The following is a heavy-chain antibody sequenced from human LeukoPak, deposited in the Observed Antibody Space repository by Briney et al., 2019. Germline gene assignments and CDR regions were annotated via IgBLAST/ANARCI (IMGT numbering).Heavy chain of an antibody. CDR1: GDSISSGDYY. CDR2: ISSSGST. Sequence: PSETLSLTRTVSGDSISSGDYYWSWIRQPAGKGLEWIGRISSSGSTNYNPSPKSRVTISVDTSKNQFSLKLSSVTAADTAVYFCARGPYSYDSSGAFDIWGQGTMVTVSS. J-gene: IGHJ3*02. CDR3: ARGPYSYDSSGAFDI. V-gene: IGHV4-61*02. D-gene: IGHD3-22*01.